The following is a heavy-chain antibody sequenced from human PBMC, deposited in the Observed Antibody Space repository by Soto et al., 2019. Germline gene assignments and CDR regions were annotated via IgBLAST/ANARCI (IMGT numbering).Heavy chain of an antibody. CDR2: INHSGST. D-gene: IGHD2-15*01. Sequence: QVQLQQWGAGLLKPSETLSLTCAVYGGSFSGYYWSWIRQPPGKGLEWIGEINHSGSTNYNPSLKSRVTISVDTSKNQFSLKLSSVTAADTAVYYCARWKAPSRVVAATPSIDYWGQGTLVTVSS. CDR1: GGSFSGYY. J-gene: IGHJ4*02. V-gene: IGHV4-34*01. CDR3: ARWKAPSRVVAATPSIDY.